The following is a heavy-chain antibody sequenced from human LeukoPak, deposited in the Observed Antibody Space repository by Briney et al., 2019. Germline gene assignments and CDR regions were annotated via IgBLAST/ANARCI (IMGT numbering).Heavy chain of an antibody. Sequence: GGSLRLSCAASGFTFSSYGMHWVRQAPGKGLEWVAVIWYDGSNRYYADSVKGRFTISRDNAKNTLYLQMNSLRAEDTAVFYCAREGGSEFCSSTSCYSPFDYWGQGTLVTVSS. CDR2: IWYDGSNR. CDR3: AREGGSEFCSSTSCYSPFDY. V-gene: IGHV3-33*01. D-gene: IGHD2-2*01. CDR1: GFTFSSYG. J-gene: IGHJ4*02.